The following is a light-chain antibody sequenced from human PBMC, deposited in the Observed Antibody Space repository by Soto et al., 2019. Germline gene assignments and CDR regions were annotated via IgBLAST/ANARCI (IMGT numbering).Light chain of an antibody. CDR1: QTISSW. Sequence: DIQMTQSPSTLSGSVGGRVTISCRASQTISSWLAWYQQKPGKAPKLLIYKASTLKSGVPSRFSGSGSGTEFTLTISSLQPDDFATYYCQHYNSYSEAFGQGTQVDI. CDR3: QHYNSYSEA. J-gene: IGKJ1*01. CDR2: KAS. V-gene: IGKV1-5*03.